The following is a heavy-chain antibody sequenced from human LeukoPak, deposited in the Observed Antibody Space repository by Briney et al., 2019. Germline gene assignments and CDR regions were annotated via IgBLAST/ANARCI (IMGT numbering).Heavy chain of an antibody. Sequence: GGSLRLSCAASGFTFSSYSMNWVRQAPGKGLEWVSSISSSSSYIYYADSVKGRFTISRDNAKNSLYLQMNSLRAEDTAVYYCAREGLWFGELLLGSYGMDVWGQGTTVTVSS. V-gene: IGHV3-21*01. D-gene: IGHD3-10*01. CDR1: GFTFSSYS. CDR2: ISSSSSYI. CDR3: AREGLWFGELLLGSYGMDV. J-gene: IGHJ6*02.